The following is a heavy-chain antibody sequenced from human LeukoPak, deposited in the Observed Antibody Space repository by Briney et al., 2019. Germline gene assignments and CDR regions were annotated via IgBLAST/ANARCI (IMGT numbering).Heavy chain of an antibody. CDR1: GGSISSYY. J-gene: IGHJ3*02. Sequence: SETLSLTCTVSGGSISSYYWSWIRQPPGKGLEWIGYIYYSGSTNYNPSLKSRVTISVDTSKNQFSLKLSSVTAADTAVYYCARSGQQLLFAFDIWGQGTMVTVSS. V-gene: IGHV4-59*08. D-gene: IGHD6-13*01. CDR3: ARSGQQLLFAFDI. CDR2: IYYSGST.